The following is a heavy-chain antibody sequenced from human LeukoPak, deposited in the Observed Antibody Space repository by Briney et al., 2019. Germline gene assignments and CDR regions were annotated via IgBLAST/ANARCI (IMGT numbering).Heavy chain of an antibody. V-gene: IGHV4-59*08. D-gene: IGHD2-2*01. Sequence: SETLSLTCTVSGGSISSYYWSWIRQPPRKGLEWIGYISYSGSTTYNPSLKSRVTISVDTSKNQFSLKLSSVTAADTAVYYCARLPVGYQLLFFDYWGQGTLVTVSS. CDR1: GGSISSYY. J-gene: IGHJ4*02. CDR2: ISYSGST. CDR3: ARLPVGYQLLFFDY.